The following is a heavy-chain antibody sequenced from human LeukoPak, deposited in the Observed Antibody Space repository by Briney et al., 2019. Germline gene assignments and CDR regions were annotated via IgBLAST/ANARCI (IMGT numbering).Heavy chain of an antibody. V-gene: IGHV1-18*01. Sequence: GASVKVPCKAFGYTFDTSSISWVRQAPGQRLEWMGWISPNNDNTHYAQGVQGRVTMTTDTSRSTAYMELRSLRSDDTAVYYCTRVRNSNNWWGAFDIWGQGTMVTVSS. CDR1: GYTFDTSS. J-gene: IGHJ3*02. CDR3: TRVRNSNNWWGAFDI. CDR2: ISPNNDNT. D-gene: IGHD1-1*01.